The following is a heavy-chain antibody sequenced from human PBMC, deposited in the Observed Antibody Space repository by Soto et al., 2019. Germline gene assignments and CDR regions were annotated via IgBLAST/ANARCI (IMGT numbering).Heavy chain of an antibody. J-gene: IGHJ5*02. D-gene: IGHD1-26*01. Sequence: QLQLQESGPRLVKPSETLSLTCTVSGGSISSINLYWSWIRQPPGKGLEWIGSIYYTGSTYDNPFLKSRVTMSVDTSKNQLSLKVTSVTAADTAVYYCARQCAEATAGGWFDPWGQGTLVTVSS. CDR2: IYYTGST. V-gene: IGHV4-39*01. CDR1: GGSISSINLY. CDR3: ARQCAEATAGGWFDP.